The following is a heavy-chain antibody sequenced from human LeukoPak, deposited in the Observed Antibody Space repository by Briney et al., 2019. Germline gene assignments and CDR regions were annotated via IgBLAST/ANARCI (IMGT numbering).Heavy chain of an antibody. CDR1: GGSISTFY. J-gene: IGHJ4*02. D-gene: IGHD6-13*01. CDR3: ARLGAAPGSLDY. Sequence: PSETLSLTCTVSGGSISTFYWSWIRQPPGKGLEWIGYISYSGSTNYNPSLKSRLTISGGTSKNQFSLKLSSVTAADTAVYYCARLGAAPGSLDYWGQGTLVTVSS. CDR2: ISYSGST. V-gene: IGHV4-59*08.